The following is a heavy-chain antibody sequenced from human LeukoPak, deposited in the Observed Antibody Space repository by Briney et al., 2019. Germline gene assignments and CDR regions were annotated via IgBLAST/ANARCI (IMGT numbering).Heavy chain of an antibody. V-gene: IGHV3-49*03. CDR2: IRSKAYGGTT. CDR1: GFTFGDYA. Sequence: GGSLRLSCTASGFTFGDYAMSWFRQAPGKGLEWVGFIRSKAYGGTTEYAASVKGRFTISRDDSKSIAYLQMNSLKTEDTAVYYCTRTFWFGEFHSDYWGQGTLVTVSS. J-gene: IGHJ4*02. CDR3: TRTFWFGEFHSDY. D-gene: IGHD3-10*01.